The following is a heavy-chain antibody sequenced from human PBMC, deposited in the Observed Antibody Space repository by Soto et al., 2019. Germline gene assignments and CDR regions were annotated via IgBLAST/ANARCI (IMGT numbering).Heavy chain of an antibody. CDR1: GFTFSTYG. Sequence: QVQLVESGGGVVQPGRSLRLSCAASGFTFSTYGMHWVRQAPGKGLEWVAVIWSDGSYKDYADSIEGRFTISRDNSKNTLYLQMTSLRADDTALYYCARDLDSGSYAYWGQGTLVTVSS. CDR2: IWSDGSYK. CDR3: ARDLDSGSYAY. J-gene: IGHJ4*02. D-gene: IGHD1-26*01. V-gene: IGHV3-33*01.